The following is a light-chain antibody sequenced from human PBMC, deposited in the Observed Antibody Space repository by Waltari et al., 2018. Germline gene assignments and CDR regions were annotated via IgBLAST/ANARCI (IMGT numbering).Light chain of an antibody. J-gene: IGKJ2*01. CDR2: GSS. CDR3: QQTYSVLYT. Sequence: DIQMTQSPSSLSASVGVSITITCRASHSVSNYLNWYQQKPGKTPKRLIFGSSSLQSAVPSRFSGSGSGTDFTLTISSLQPEDFATYYCQQTYSVLYTFGQGTKLQI. V-gene: IGKV1-39*01. CDR1: HSVSNY.